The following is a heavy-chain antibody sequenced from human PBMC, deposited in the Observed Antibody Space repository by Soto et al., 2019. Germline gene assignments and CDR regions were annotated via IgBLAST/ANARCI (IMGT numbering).Heavy chain of an antibody. J-gene: IGHJ5*02. CDR2: ISSSSSTI. V-gene: IGHV3-48*02. D-gene: IGHD1-26*01. CDR3: ALELAPLTWSAP. Sequence: EVQLVESGGGLVQPGGSLRLSCAASGFTFSSYSMNWVRQAPGKGLEWVSYISSSSSTIYYADSVKGRFTISRDNAKKFIYLQITSLRDEDSPVFYSALELAPLTWSAPWDPATLVTVSS. CDR1: GFTFSSYS.